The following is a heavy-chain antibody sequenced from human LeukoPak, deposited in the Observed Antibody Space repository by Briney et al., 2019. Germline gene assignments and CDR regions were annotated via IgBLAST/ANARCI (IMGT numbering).Heavy chain of an antibody. CDR3: ARTQSQLVLVDY. V-gene: IGHV5-51*01. D-gene: IGHD6-6*01. CDR2: IYPGDSDT. Sequence: GESLKISCKGSGYSFSTYWSGWVRQMPGKGLEWMGIIYPGDSDTRYSPSFQGQVTISADKSISTAYLQWSSLKASDTAIYYCARTQSQLVLVDYWGQGTLVTVSS. CDR1: GYSFSTYW. J-gene: IGHJ4*02.